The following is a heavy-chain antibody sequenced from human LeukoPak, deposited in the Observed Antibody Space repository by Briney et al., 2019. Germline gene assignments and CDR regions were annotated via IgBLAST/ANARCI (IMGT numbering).Heavy chain of an antibody. J-gene: IGHJ3*02. CDR2: IYNRGST. CDR3: ARRKAGIVVVPAARAFDI. V-gene: IGHV4-4*09. D-gene: IGHD2-2*01. Sequence: SETLSLTCTVSGGSISSYYWSWIRQPPRKGLEWIGYIYNRGSTNYNPSLKSRVTISVDTSKNQFSLKLSSVTAADTAVYYCARRKAGIVVVPAARAFDIWGQGTMVTVSS. CDR1: GGSISSYY.